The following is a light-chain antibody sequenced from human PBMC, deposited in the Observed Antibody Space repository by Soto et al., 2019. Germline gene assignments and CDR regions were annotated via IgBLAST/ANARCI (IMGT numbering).Light chain of an antibody. V-gene: IGKV1-5*01. CDR2: AVS. CDR3: QHYNSYSEA. J-gene: IGKJ1*01. CDR1: QSISSC. Sequence: DIQMTQSPSSLSASVGDRVTITCRASQSISSCLAWYQQKPGKAPKLLMFAVSTLQSGVPSRFSGSGSGTEFALTISSLQPDDFATYYCQHYNSYSEAFGQGTKVDIK.